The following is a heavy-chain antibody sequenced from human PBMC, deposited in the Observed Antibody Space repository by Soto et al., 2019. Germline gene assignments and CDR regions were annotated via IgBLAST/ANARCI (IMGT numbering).Heavy chain of an antibody. V-gene: IGHV3-23*01. CDR1: GFTFSSYA. J-gene: IGHJ4*02. CDR2: ISGSGGST. D-gene: IGHD1-26*01. CDR3: ARRGSGSYYDY. Sequence: EVQLLESGGGLVQPGGSLRLSCTASGFTFSSYAMRWVRQAPGKGLEWVSAISGSGGSTYYADSVKGRFTISRDNSKNTLYLQMNSLRAEDTAVYYCARRGSGSYYDYWGQGTLVTVSS.